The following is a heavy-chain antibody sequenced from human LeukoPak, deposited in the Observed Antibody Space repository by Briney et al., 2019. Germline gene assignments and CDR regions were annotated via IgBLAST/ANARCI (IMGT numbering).Heavy chain of an antibody. D-gene: IGHD4-23*01. CDR1: GFTFSSYA. CDR3: ANLVRLYNYFDY. CDR2: ISGSGGST. Sequence: PGGSLRLSCAASGFTFSSYAMSWVRQAPGKGLEWVSAISGSGGSTYSADSVKGRFTISRDNSKNTLYLQMNSLRAEDTAVYYCANLVRLYNYFDYWGQGTLVTVSS. J-gene: IGHJ4*02. V-gene: IGHV3-23*01.